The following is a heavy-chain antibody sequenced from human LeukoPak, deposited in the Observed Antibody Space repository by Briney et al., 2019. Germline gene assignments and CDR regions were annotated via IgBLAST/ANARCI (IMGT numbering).Heavy chain of an antibody. J-gene: IGHJ5*02. V-gene: IGHV4-39*07. D-gene: IGHD3-10*01. Sequence: PSETLSLTCTVSGGSISSSSYYWGWIRQPPGKGLEWIGYIYHSGSTYYNPSLKSRVTISVDRSKNHFSLKLSSVTAADTAMYYCATEIARGSGSYSGLLAWFDPWGQGTLVTVSS. CDR3: ATEIARGSGSYSGLLAWFDP. CDR2: IYHSGST. CDR1: GGSISSSSYY.